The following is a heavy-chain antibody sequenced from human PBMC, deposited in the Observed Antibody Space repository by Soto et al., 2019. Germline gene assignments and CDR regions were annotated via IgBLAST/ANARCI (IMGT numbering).Heavy chain of an antibody. D-gene: IGHD3-3*01. CDR2: ISKSGSVI. Sequence: GGSLRLSCAASGLSFSSYEMHWVRQAPGKGLEWVSYISKSGSVIYYTDSVKGRFTISRGNAKNLLYLEMNSLRAEDTAVYFCASVMLRFSYGIDVWGQGTTVTVSS. CDR1: GLSFSSYE. J-gene: IGHJ6*02. V-gene: IGHV3-48*03. CDR3: ASVMLRFSYGIDV.